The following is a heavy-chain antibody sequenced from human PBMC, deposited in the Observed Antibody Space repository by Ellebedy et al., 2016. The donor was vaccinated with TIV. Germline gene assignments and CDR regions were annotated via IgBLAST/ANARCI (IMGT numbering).Heavy chain of an antibody. V-gene: IGHV4-39*07. CDR3: ARDSGVGMDV. Sequence: SETLSLXCTVSGGSISSSSYYWGWIRQPPGKGLEWIGSIYYSGSTYYNPSLKSRVTISVDTSKNQFSLKLSSVTAADTAVYYCARDSGVGMDVWGQGTTVTVSS. CDR1: GGSISSSSYY. J-gene: IGHJ6*02. CDR2: IYYSGST.